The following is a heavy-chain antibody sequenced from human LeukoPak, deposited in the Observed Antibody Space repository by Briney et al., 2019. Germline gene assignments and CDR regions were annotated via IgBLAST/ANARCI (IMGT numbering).Heavy chain of an antibody. CDR2: ISYDGSDK. CDR3: ARATSGYYPYFDC. D-gene: IGHD3-3*01. CDR1: EFTFSSYT. V-gene: IGHV3-30*04. Sequence: PGGSLRLSCAASEFTFSSYTMHWVRQAPGKGLEWVAVISYDGSDKYYADSVKGRFTISRDNSKNTLYLQMNNLRAEDATMYYCARATSGYYPYFDCWGLGALVTVSS. J-gene: IGHJ4*02.